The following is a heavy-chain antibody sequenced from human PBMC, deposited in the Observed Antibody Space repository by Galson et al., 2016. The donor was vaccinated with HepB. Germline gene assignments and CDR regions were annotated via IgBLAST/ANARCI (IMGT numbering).Heavy chain of an antibody. V-gene: IGHV3-74*01. D-gene: IGHD4-17*01. CDR3: ATASAVDYGDYLRV. Sequence: SLRLSCAASGFTFSSYWMHWVRQTPGKGLVWVSHISSDGSTTTYADSVKGRFTISRDNSNNTLYLQMNSLRAEDTAVYYCATASAVDYGDYLRVWGQGTLVTVSS. J-gene: IGHJ4*02. CDR1: GFTFSSYW. CDR2: ISSDGSTT.